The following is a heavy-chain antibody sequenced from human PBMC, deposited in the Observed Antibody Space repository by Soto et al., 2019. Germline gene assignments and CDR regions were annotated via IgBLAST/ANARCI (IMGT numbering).Heavy chain of an antibody. Sequence: PGGSLRLSCAASGFTFSSYWMHWVRQAPGKGLVWVSRINNDGSSTSYADSVKGRFTISRGNAKSTLYLEMSGLRAEDTAVYYCARDPLIGDTDYGLDVWGQGTTVTVSS. CDR2: INNDGSST. CDR3: ARDPLIGDTDYGLDV. J-gene: IGHJ6*02. D-gene: IGHD2-21*01. CDR1: GFTFSSYW. V-gene: IGHV3-74*01.